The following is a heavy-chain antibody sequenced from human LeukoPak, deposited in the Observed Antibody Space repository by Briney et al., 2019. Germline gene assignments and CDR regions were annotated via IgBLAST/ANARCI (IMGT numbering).Heavy chain of an antibody. CDR1: GFTVSSNY. CDR2: IYSVGST. CDR3: ARRMRLDFDY. D-gene: IGHD2-15*01. V-gene: IGHV3-66*01. J-gene: IGHJ4*02. Sequence: GGSLRLSCAASGFTVSSNYMSWVRQAPGKGLEWVSVIYSVGSTYYADSVKGRFTISRDNSKNTLYLQMNSLRAEDTAVYYCARRMRLDFDYWGQGTLVTVSS.